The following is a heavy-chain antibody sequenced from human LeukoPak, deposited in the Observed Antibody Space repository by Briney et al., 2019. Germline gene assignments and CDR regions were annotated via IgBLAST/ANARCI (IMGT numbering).Heavy chain of an antibody. J-gene: IGHJ4*02. D-gene: IGHD1-26*01. V-gene: IGHV1-3*01. CDR2: ISAGNGNT. Sequence: ASVKVYCKASGYTFTSYAIHWVRQAPGQRLEWMGWISAGNGNTKYSQNFQGRVTFISNTSATTAFMELSSLRSEDAAVYYCARDSGSGSSDYWGQGTLVTVSS. CDR3: ARDSGSGSSDY. CDR1: GYTFTSYA.